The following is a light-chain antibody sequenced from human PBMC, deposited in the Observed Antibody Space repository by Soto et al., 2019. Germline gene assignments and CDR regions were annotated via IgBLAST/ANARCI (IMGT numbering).Light chain of an antibody. CDR3: QQHNSWPPPFT. CDR2: ATS. V-gene: IGKV3-11*01. Sequence: EIVLTQSPATLSLSPGEISTLSCRASQSVGSFLAWYQQKPGQAPRLLIYATSISATGIPARLSGSGSGTDFTLTISSLEPQAVAVYYCQQHNSWPPPFTFGQGTRLEIK. J-gene: IGKJ5*01. CDR1: QSVGSF.